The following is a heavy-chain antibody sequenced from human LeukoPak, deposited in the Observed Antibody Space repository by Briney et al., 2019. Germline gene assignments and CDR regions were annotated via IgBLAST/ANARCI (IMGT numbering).Heavy chain of an antibody. CDR1: GFTLRSYD. J-gene: IGHJ4*02. Sequence: GGSLRLSCAASGFTLRSYDMSWVRQAPGKGLEWVAATSSSGVNSYYADSVRGRFTISRDNSQNTLYLQMDSLRAEDTALYYCAKEYSGYDFDYWGQGTLVTVS. CDR3: AKEYSGYDFDY. D-gene: IGHD5-12*01. V-gene: IGHV3-23*01. CDR2: TSSSGVNS.